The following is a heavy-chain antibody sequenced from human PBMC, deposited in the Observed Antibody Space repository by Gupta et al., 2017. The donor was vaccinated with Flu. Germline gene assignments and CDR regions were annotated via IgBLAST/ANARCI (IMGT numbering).Heavy chain of an antibody. CDR2: ISSSGSTI. CDR1: GFTFSSYE. V-gene: IGHV3-48*03. Sequence: YGAASGFTFSSYEMKWVRQAPGKGLEWVSYISSSGSTIYYADSVKGRFTISRDNAKNSLYLQMNSLRAEDTAVYYCARKGCSSTRCYFVDYWGQGTLVTVSS. J-gene: IGHJ4*02. CDR3: ARKGCSSTRCYFVDY. D-gene: IGHD2-2*01.